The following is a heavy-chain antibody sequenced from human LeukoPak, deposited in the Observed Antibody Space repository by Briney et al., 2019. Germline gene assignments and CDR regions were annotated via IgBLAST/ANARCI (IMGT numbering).Heavy chain of an antibody. Sequence: GGSLRLSCAASGFTFSDYYMTWIRQSPAKGLEWVSYISGGGTTYYADSVKGRFYISRDNANNSLYLNMNSLRGDDTAVYYCARATFGEWLLDYWGQGTLVTVSS. CDR2: ISGGGTT. CDR1: GFTFSDYY. CDR3: ARATFGEWLLDY. J-gene: IGHJ4*02. D-gene: IGHD3-10*01. V-gene: IGHV3-11*01.